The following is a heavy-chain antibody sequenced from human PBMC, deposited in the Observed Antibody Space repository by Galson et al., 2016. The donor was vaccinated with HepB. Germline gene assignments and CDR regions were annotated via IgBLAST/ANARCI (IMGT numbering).Heavy chain of an antibody. CDR2: ISGSGGST. Sequence: SLRLSCAASGFTFSSYAMSWVRQAPGKGLEWVSAISGSGGSTYYADSVKGRFTISRDNSKNTLYLQMNSLRAEDTAVYYCAKDLGFLEWLFFDSYYYYGMDVWGQGPRSPSP. CDR1: GFTFSSYA. CDR3: AKDLGFLEWLFFDSYYYYGMDV. J-gene: IGHJ6*02. V-gene: IGHV3-23*01. D-gene: IGHD3-3*01.